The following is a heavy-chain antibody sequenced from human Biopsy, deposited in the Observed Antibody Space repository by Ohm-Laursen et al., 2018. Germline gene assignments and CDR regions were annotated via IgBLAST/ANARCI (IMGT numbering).Heavy chain of an antibody. V-gene: IGHV3-73*01. Sequence: GSLRLSCSASGFNLSAFASHWVRQASGRGLEWVGRIKKKSNNDATAYAESMKGRFSIFRDDSKSTSFLQMNSLKIEDTAVYFCTRSAGYGYDYWGQGILVTVSS. D-gene: IGHD5-12*01. CDR1: GFNLSAFA. J-gene: IGHJ4*02. CDR3: TRSAGYGYDY. CDR2: IKKKSNNDAT.